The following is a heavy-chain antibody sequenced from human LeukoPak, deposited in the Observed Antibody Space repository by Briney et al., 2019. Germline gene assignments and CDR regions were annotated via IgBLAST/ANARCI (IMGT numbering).Heavy chain of an antibody. D-gene: IGHD3-16*02. CDR2: IYTSGST. CDR1: GGSISSYY. J-gene: IGHJ6*03. CDR3: ARSPGGYDYVWGSYLGVPSYYMDV. Sequence: SETLSLTCTVSGGSISSYYWSWIRQPAGKGLEWIGRIYTSGSTNYNPSLKSRVTMSVDTSKNQFSLKLSSVTAADTAVYYCARSPGGYDYVWGSYLGVPSYYMDVWGKGTTVTISS. V-gene: IGHV4-4*07.